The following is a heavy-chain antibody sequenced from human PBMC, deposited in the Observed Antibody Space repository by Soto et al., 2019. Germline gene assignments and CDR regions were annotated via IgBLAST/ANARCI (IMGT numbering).Heavy chain of an antibody. Sequence: GGSLRLSCAASGFTLSRKGMHWVRQAPGRGLEWVAVISYDGSNKYYGDSVKGRFTISRDNSKHTVYLQMNSLRAEDTAVYYCAKDALTVAGPQRGSLDVWGQGTTVTVSS. CDR3: AKDALTVAGPQRGSLDV. CDR2: ISYDGSNK. V-gene: IGHV3-30*18. J-gene: IGHJ6*02. D-gene: IGHD6-19*01. CDR1: GFTLSRKG.